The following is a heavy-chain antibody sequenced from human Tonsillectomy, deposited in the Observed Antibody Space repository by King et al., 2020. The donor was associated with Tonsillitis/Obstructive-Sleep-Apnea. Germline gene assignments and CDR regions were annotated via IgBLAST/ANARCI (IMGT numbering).Heavy chain of an antibody. D-gene: IGHD2-2*01. Sequence: VQLQQWGAGLLKPSETLSLTCAVYGGSFSGYYWSWIRQPPGKGLEWIGEINHSGSTHYNPSLKSRVTISVDTSKNQFSLKLSSVTAADTAVYYCAGGSCSSTSWYYDYWGQGTLVTVSS. CDR2: INHSGST. CDR3: AGGSCSSTSWYYDY. V-gene: IGHV4-34*01. J-gene: IGHJ4*02. CDR1: GGSFSGYY.